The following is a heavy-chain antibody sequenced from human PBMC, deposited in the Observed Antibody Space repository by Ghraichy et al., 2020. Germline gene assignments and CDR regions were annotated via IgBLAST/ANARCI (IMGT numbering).Heavy chain of an antibody. V-gene: IGHV3-23*01. D-gene: IGHD3-3*01. CDR2: ISGSGGST. CDR3: AKYQPAYDFWSGCFFDY. CDR1: GFTFSSYA. J-gene: IGHJ4*02. Sequence: GGSLRLSCAASGFTFSSYAMSWVRQAPGKGLEWVSAISGSGGSTYYADSVKGRFTISRDNSKNTLYLQMNSLRAEDTAVYYCAKYQPAYDFWSGCFFDYWGQGTLVTVSS.